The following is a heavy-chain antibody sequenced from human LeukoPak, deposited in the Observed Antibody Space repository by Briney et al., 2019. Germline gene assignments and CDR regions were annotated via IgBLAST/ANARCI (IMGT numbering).Heavy chain of an antibody. CDR1: GYTFTSYG. D-gene: IGHD1-26*01. Sequence: ASVKVSCKASGYTFTSYGISWVRQAPGQGLEWMGWISANSGNTNYAQKYQGRVTMTTETSTSTAYMELRSLGSDDTAVYYCARDRSGGYYRYWGQGTLVTVSS. J-gene: IGHJ4*02. CDR2: ISANSGNT. V-gene: IGHV1-18*01. CDR3: ARDRSGGYYRY.